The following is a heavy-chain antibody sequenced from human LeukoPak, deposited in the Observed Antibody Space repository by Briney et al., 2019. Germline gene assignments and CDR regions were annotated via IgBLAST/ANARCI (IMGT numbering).Heavy chain of an antibody. CDR3: AKITMVRVINWFDP. J-gene: IGHJ5*02. CDR1: GFTFSSYA. Sequence: AGGSLRLSCAASGFTFSSYAMSWVRQAPGKGLEWVSAISGSGGSTYYADSVKGRFTISRDNSKNTLYLQMNSLRAEDTAVYYCAKITMVRVINWFDPWGQGTLVTVSS. V-gene: IGHV3-23*01. D-gene: IGHD3-10*01. CDR2: ISGSGGST.